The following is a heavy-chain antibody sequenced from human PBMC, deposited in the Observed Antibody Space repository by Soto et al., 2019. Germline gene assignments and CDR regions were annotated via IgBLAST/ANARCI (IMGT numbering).Heavy chain of an antibody. CDR1: GFTFSSYD. D-gene: IGHD3-9*01. CDR2: IGTAGDT. J-gene: IGHJ5*02. Sequence: GGSLRLSCAASGFTFSSYDMHWVRQATGKGLEWVSAIGTAGDTYYPGSVKGRFTIFRENAKNSLYLQMNSLRAGDTAVYYCARGAKLRYFDWLTPTWFDPWGQGTLVTVSS. V-gene: IGHV3-13*01. CDR3: ARGAKLRYFDWLTPTWFDP.